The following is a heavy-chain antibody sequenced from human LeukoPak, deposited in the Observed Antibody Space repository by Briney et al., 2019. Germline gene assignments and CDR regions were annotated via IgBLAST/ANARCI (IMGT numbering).Heavy chain of an antibody. J-gene: IGHJ4*02. CDR2: ISSSTSTI. D-gene: IGHD3-22*01. CDR3: ARDYSLSSGHYHY. Sequence: GGSLRLSCAASGFTFRSYSMNWVRQAPGQGLEWVSYISSSTSTIYYADSVKGRFTISRDNAKNSLYLQMNSLRAEDTAVYYCARDYSLSSGHYHYWGQGTLVTVSS. V-gene: IGHV3-48*04. CDR1: GFTFRSYS.